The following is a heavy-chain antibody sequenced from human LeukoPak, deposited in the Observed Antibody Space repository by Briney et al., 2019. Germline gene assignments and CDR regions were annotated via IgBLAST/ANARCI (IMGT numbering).Heavy chain of an antibody. V-gene: IGHV4-59*08. CDR2: IYYSGST. J-gene: IGHJ5*02. Sequence: PSETLSLTCTVPGGSISSYYWSWIRQPPGKGLEWIGYIYYSGSTNYNPSLKSRVTISVDTSKNQFSLKLSSVTAADTAVYYCARRTLYCSGGSCYFHEGDWFDPWGQGTLVTVSS. D-gene: IGHD2-15*01. CDR1: GGSISSYY. CDR3: ARRTLYCSGGSCYFHEGDWFDP.